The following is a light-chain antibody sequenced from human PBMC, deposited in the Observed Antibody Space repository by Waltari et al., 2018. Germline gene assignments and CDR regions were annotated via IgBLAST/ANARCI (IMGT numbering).Light chain of an antibody. V-gene: IGKV3-15*01. J-gene: IGKJ1*01. CDR3: HQYNNWPRT. CDR1: QSVGSN. CDR2: GAS. Sequence: EIVMTQSPATLSVSPGERAPLSCRASQSVGSNLAWYQQKPGQAPRLLIYGASTRATGVPARFSGSGSGTEFTLTISSLQSEDFAVYYCHQYNNWPRTFGQGTKVEIK.